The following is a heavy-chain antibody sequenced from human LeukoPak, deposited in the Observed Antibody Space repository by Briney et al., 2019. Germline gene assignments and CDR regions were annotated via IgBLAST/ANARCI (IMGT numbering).Heavy chain of an antibody. CDR2: INPNSGGT. Sequence: ASVKVSCKXSGYTFTGYYMHWVRQAPGQGLEWMGRINPNSGGTNYAQKFQGRVTMTRDTSISTAYMELSSLRSDDTAVYYCALLTTVTPNFDYWGQGTLVTVSS. J-gene: IGHJ4*02. V-gene: IGHV1-2*06. CDR1: GYTFTGYY. D-gene: IGHD4-17*01. CDR3: ALLTTVTPNFDY.